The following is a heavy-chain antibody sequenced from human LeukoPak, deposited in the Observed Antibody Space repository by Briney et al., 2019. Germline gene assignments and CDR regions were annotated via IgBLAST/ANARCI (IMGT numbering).Heavy chain of an antibody. CDR1: GFTFSNYA. V-gene: IGHV3-23*01. D-gene: IGHD5-12*01. Sequence: GGSLRLSCAASGFTFSNYAMNWVRQAPGKGLEWVSAISGSGGSTYYADSVKGRFTISRDNSKNTLYLQMNSLRAEDTAVYYCAKGGWLYYYGMDVWGQGTTVTVSS. CDR3: AKGGWLYYYGMDV. J-gene: IGHJ6*02. CDR2: ISGSGGST.